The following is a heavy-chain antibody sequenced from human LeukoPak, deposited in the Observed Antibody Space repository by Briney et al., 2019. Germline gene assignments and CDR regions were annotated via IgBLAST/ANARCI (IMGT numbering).Heavy chain of an antibody. CDR3: AKVGPFGGSYFRGMDV. D-gene: IGHD1-26*01. V-gene: IGHV3-23*01. Sequence: GGSLRLSCAASGFTFSSYAMSWVRQAPGKGLEWVSAISGSGGSTYYADSVKGRFTISRDNSKNTLYLQMNSLRAEDTAVYYCAKVGPFGGSYFRGMDVWGQGTTVTVSS. J-gene: IGHJ6*02. CDR1: GFTFSSYA. CDR2: ISGSGGST.